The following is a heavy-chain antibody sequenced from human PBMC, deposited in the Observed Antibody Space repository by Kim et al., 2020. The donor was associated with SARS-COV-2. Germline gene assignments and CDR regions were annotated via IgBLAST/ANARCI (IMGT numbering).Heavy chain of an antibody. V-gene: IGHV3-23*01. J-gene: IGHJ4*02. D-gene: IGHD1-1*01. CDR2: GGDP. Sequence: GGDPFSADSLKGRFTISRDNSKRTLYLQMNSLRADDTAIYYCAKVHGDHWGQGTLVTVSS. CDR3: AKVHGDH.